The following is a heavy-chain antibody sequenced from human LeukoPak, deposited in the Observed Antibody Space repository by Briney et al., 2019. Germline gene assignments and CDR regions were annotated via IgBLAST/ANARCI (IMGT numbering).Heavy chain of an antibody. J-gene: IGHJ3*02. CDR2: IDWDDDK. D-gene: IGHD4-23*01. V-gene: IGHV2-70*11. CDR1: GFSLSTSGMC. CDR3: ARIIYGGNSSHAFDI. Sequence: SGPALVKPTQTLTLTCIFSGFSLSTSGMCVSWIRQPPGKALEWLARIDWDDDKYYSTSLKARLTISKDTSKNQVVLTMTNMDPVDTATYYCARIIYGGNSSHAFDIWGQGTMVTVSS.